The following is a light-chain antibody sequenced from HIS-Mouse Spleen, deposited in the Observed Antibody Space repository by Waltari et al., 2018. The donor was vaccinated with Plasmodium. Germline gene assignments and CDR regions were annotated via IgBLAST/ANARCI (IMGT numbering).Light chain of an antibody. V-gene: IGLV3-25*03. CDR2: KGS. CDR3: QSADSSGTYRV. J-gene: IGLJ2*01. Sequence: SYELTQPPSVSVSPGQTARITCPGTALPKNYAYWYQQKPGQAPVLVIYKGSERPSGVPERFSGSSSGTTVTLTISGVQAEDEADYYCQSADSSGTYRVFGGGTKLTVL. CDR1: ALPKNY.